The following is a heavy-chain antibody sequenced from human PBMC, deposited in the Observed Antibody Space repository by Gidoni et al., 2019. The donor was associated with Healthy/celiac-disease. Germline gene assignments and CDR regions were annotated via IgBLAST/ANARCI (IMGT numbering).Heavy chain of an antibody. CDR3: ARGRRGVVVPAARGYNWFDP. J-gene: IGHJ5*02. Sequence: QVQLQQWGAGLLKPSETLSLTCAVYGGSFSGYYWSWIRQPPGKGLEWIGEINHSGSTNYNPSLKSRVTISVDTSKNQFSLKLSSVTAADTAVYYCARGRRGVVVPAARGYNWFDPWGQGTLVTVSS. V-gene: IGHV4-34*01. CDR1: GGSFSGYY. CDR2: INHSGST. D-gene: IGHD2-2*01.